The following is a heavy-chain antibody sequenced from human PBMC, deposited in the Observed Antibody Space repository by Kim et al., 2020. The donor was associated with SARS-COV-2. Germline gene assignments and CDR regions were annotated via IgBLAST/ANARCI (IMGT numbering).Heavy chain of an antibody. CDR2: ISWNSGSI. Sequence: GGSLRLSCAASGFTFDDYAMHWVRQAPGKGLEWVSGISWNSGSIGYADSVKGRFTISRDNAKNSLYLQMNSLRAEDTALYYCAKDRGVVVTGRVDYWGQG. CDR3: AKDRGVVVTGRVDY. V-gene: IGHV3-9*01. D-gene: IGHD2-21*02. J-gene: IGHJ4*02. CDR1: GFTFDDYA.